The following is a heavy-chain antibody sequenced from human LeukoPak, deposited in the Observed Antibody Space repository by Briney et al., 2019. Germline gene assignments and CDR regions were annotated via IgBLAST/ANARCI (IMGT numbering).Heavy chain of an antibody. Sequence: GGSLRLSCAASGFTFSSYEMNWVRQAPGKGLEWVSYISSSGSTIYYADSVKGRFTISRDNAKNSLYLQMNSLRAEDTAVYYCARGYSGYDDGYYYYGKDVWGQGTTVTVSS. CDR2: ISSSGSTI. CDR3: ARGYSGYDDGYYYYGKDV. J-gene: IGHJ6*02. CDR1: GFTFSSYE. V-gene: IGHV3-48*03. D-gene: IGHD5-12*01.